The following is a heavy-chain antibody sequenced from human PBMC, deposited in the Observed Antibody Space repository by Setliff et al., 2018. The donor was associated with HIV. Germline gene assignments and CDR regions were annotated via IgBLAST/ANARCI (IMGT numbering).Heavy chain of an antibody. CDR2: IYTSGST. CDR3: AREILTTIYFDY. D-gene: IGHD4-4*01. CDR1: GGSISSGSYY. J-gene: IGHJ4*02. V-gene: IGHV4-61*09. Sequence: SETLSLTCTVSGGSISSGSYYWSWIRQPAGKGLEWIGHIYTSGSTNYNPSLKSRVTISVDTSKNQFSLKLSSVTAADTAVYYCAREILTTIYFDYWGQGTLVTVSS.